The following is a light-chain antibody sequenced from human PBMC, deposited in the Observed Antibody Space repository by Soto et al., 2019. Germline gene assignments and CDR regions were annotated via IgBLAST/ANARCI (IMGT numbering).Light chain of an antibody. V-gene: IGLV2-11*01. Sequence: QSALTQPRSVSGSPGQSVTISCTGTSSDVGVYNYVSWYQQHPGKAPKLMICDVSKRPSGVPDRFSGSKSGNTASLTISGLQDEDEADYYCCSYGGTFYVFGTGTKLTVL. J-gene: IGLJ1*01. CDR2: DVS. CDR3: CSYGGTFYV. CDR1: SSDVGVYNY.